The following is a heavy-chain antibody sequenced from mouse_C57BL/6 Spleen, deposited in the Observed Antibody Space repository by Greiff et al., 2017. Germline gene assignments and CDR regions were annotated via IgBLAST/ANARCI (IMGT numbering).Heavy chain of an antibody. Sequence: GGGLVQPKGSLKLSCAASGFSFNTYAMNWVRQAPGKGLEWVARIRSKSNNYATYYADSVKDRFTISRDDSESMLYLQMNNLKTEDTAMYYCVRQDSNCFAYWGQGTLVTVSA. D-gene: IGHD2-5*01. CDR1: GFSFNTYA. J-gene: IGHJ3*01. V-gene: IGHV10-1*01. CDR3: VRQDSNCFAY. CDR2: IRSKSNNYAT.